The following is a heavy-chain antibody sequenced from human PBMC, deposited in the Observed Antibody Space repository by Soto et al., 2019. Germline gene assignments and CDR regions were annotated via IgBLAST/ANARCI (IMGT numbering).Heavy chain of an antibody. CDR2: ISGSGGST. CDR1: GFTFSSYA. D-gene: IGHD6-6*01. Sequence: VGSLRLSCAASGFTFSSYAMSWVRQAPGKGLEWVSAISGSGGSTYYADSVKGRFTISRDNSKNTLYLQMNSLRAEDTAVYYCAKDRAARHYFDYWGQGTLVTVSS. CDR3: AKDRAARHYFDY. V-gene: IGHV3-23*01. J-gene: IGHJ4*02.